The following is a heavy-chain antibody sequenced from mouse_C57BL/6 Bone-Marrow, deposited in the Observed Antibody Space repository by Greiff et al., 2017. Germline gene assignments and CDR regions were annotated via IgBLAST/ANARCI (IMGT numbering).Heavy chain of an antibody. CDR1: GYTFTSYW. D-gene: IGHD2-1*01. CDR3: ARGDYGNPY. CDR2: IDPSDSYT. V-gene: IGHV1-59*01. J-gene: IGHJ3*01. Sequence: VQLQQPGAELVRPGTSVKLSCKASGYTFTSYWMHWVKQRPGQGLEWIGVIDPSDSYTNYTQKFKGKATLTVDTSSSTAYMQLSSLTSEDSAVXYCARGDYGNPYWGQGTLVTVSA.